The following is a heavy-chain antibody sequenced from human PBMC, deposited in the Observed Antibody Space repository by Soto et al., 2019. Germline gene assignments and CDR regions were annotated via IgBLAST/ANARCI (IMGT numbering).Heavy chain of an antibody. CDR3: VRDGLDYYDNERLYFDK. J-gene: IGHJ4*02. Sequence: EVQLVESGGGPVRPGGSLRLSCAASGFNFITYSLNWVRQAPGKGLEWVASISSSAIYIDYADSVKGRFTISRDNANNSLYLQMNSMSAEDTATYYCVRDGLDYYDNERLYFDKWGQGTLVTVSS. D-gene: IGHD3-22*01. CDR1: GFNFITYS. CDR2: ISSSAIYI. V-gene: IGHV3-21*02.